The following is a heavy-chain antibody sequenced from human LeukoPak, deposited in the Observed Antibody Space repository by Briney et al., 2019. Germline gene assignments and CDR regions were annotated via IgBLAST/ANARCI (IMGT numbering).Heavy chain of an antibody. J-gene: IGHJ4*02. CDR3: AREYSASEH. CDR1: GYTFVGYY. D-gene: IGHD5-12*01. V-gene: IGHV1-2*02. Sequence: ASVKVSCKASGYTFVGYYLHWVRQAPGQGLEWMAWIDPYTGTTHYAQKFQGRITVTRDTSVSTTYMELSWLTSDDTARYYCAREYSASEHWGQGTLVTVSS. CDR2: IDPYTGTT.